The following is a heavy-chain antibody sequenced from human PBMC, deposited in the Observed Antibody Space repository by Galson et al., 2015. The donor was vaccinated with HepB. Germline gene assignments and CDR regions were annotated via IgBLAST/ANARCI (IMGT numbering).Heavy chain of an antibody. V-gene: IGHV3-30-3*01. D-gene: IGHD3-22*01. CDR2: ISYDGSNK. Sequence: SLRLSCAASGFTFSSYAMHWVRQAPGKGLEWVAVISYDGSNKYYADSVKGRFTISRDNSKNTLYLQMNSLRAEDTAVYYCASAHDSSGYYNYWGQGTLVTVSS. J-gene: IGHJ4*02. CDR1: GFTFSSYA. CDR3: ASAHDSSGYYNY.